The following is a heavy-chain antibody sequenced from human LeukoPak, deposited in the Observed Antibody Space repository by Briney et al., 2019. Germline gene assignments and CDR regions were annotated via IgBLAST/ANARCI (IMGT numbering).Heavy chain of an antibody. Sequence: ASVKVSCKASGYTFTSYYMHWVRQAPGQGLEWMGIINLSGGSTSYAQKFQGRVTMTRDTSTSTVYMELSSLRSEDTAVYYCARPPRGEGGSLRFDYWGQGTLVTVSS. D-gene: IGHD3-16*01. CDR2: INLSGGST. CDR3: ARPPRGEGGSLRFDY. J-gene: IGHJ4*02. CDR1: GYTFTSYY. V-gene: IGHV1-46*01.